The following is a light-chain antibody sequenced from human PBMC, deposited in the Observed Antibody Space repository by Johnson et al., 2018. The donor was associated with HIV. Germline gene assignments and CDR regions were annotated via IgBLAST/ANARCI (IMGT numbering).Light chain of an antibody. V-gene: IGLV1-51*01. Sequence: QSILTQPPSVSAAPGQKVTISCSGSSSNIGNNYVSWYQQLPGTAPKLLIYDNDKRPSGISDRFSASKSGTSATLGISGLQTGDEADYYCGTWDSSLSTPTYVFGTGTTITVL. CDR2: DND. J-gene: IGLJ1*01. CDR3: GTWDSSLSTPTYV. CDR1: SSNIGNNY.